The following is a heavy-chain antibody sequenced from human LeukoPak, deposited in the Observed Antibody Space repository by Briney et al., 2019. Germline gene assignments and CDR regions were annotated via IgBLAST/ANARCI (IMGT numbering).Heavy chain of an antibody. V-gene: IGHV1-3*01. CDR3: ARDHGYYGSGGYLAFDY. Sequence: KFQGRVTITRDTSASTAYMELSSLRSEDTAVYYCARDHGYYGSGGYLAFDYWGQGTLVTVSS. D-gene: IGHD3-10*01. J-gene: IGHJ4*02.